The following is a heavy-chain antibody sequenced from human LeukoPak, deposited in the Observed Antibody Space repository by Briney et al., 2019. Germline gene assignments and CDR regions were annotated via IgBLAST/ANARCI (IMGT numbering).Heavy chain of an antibody. V-gene: IGHV3-23*01. J-gene: IGHJ4*02. CDR3: ADYGVSGVRNNFY. CDR2: ISVASNT. D-gene: IGHD3-3*01. CDR1: GLAFSSYA. Sequence: GGSLRLSCAASGLAFSSYAMSWVRQAPGKGLEWVSTISVASNTFYADSVKGRFTISRDNSRNTVYLQMTSLRADDTAVYYCADYGVSGVRNNFYRGQGTLVTVSS.